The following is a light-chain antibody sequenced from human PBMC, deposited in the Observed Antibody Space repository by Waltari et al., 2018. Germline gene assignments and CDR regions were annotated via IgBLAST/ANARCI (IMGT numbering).Light chain of an antibody. CDR1: QSVSSY. CDR2: DAS. V-gene: IGKV3-11*01. Sequence: EIVLTQSPATLSLSPGERATLSCRASQSVSSYLAWYQQKPGQAPRLLIYDASNRATGIPARCSGSGSGTDFTLTISSLEPEDVAVYYCQQLSNWPWTFGQGTKVEIK. CDR3: QQLSNWPWT. J-gene: IGKJ1*01.